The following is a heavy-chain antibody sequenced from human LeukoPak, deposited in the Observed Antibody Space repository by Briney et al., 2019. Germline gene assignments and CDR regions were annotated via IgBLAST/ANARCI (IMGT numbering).Heavy chain of an antibody. D-gene: IGHD2-21*02. V-gene: IGHV3-7*01. CDR3: AKVGRSYCGGDCYVDY. CDR2: IKQDGSEK. Sequence: GGSLRLSCAASGFTISTYWMSWVRQAPGKGLEWVANIKQDGSEKYYVDSVKGRFTISRDNAMNSLYLQMNSLRAEDTAVYYCAKVGRSYCGGDCYVDYWGQGTLVTVSS. J-gene: IGHJ4*02. CDR1: GFTISTYW.